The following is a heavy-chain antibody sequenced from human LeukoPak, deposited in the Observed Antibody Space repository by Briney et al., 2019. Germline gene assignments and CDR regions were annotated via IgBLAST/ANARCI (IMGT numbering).Heavy chain of an antibody. CDR2: IIPIFGTA. D-gene: IGHD2-15*01. CDR1: GGTFSSYA. Sequence: SVKVSCKASGGTFSSYAISWVRQAPGQGLEWMGGIIPIFGTANYAQKFQGRVTITADESTSTAYMELSSLRVEDTAVYYCAREAGGYCSGGRCFADGYFDYWGQGTLVTVSS. V-gene: IGHV1-69*13. CDR3: AREAGGYCSGGRCFADGYFDY. J-gene: IGHJ4*02.